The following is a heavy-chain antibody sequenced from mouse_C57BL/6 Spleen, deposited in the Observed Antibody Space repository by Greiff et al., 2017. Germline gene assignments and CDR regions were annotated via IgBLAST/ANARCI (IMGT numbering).Heavy chain of an antibody. CDR3: AREGYYDYDGYAMDY. Sequence: EVQLQQSGPELVKPGASVKISCTASGYSFTDYNMNWVKQSTGKSLEWLGVISPNYGTTSYNPKFKGQATLTVDQSSSTAYMQLNSRTSEDSAVYYCAREGYYDYDGYAMDYWGQGTSVTVSS. CDR2: ISPNYGTT. V-gene: IGHV1-39*01. CDR1: GYSFTDYN. D-gene: IGHD2-4*01. J-gene: IGHJ4*01.